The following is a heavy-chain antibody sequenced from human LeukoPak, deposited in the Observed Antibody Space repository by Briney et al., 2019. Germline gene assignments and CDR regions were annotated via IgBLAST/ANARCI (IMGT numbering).Heavy chain of an antibody. D-gene: IGHD2-2*01. J-gene: IGHJ5*02. CDR1: GFTFSSYA. V-gene: IGHV3-23*01. CDR2: ISGSGNSI. CDR3: AKEVVPTSKAFDP. Sequence: GGPLRLSCAASGFTFSSYAMYWVRQPPGKGLEWLSAISGSGNSIYYLDSVKGRFTISRDNTRNTLYLHMNSLRAEDTALYFCAKEVVPTSKAFDPWGQGTLVTVSS.